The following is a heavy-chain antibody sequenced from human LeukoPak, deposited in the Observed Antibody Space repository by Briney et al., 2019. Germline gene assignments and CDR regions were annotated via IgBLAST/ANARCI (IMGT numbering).Heavy chain of an antibody. V-gene: IGHV3-23*01. J-gene: IGHJ4*02. CDR2: ISPGGGTT. D-gene: IGHD7-27*01. CDR1: GFTFSTYA. CDR3: ARRNSGDGYYFEY. Sequence: AGGSLRLSCAASGFTFSTYAMSWVRQAPGKGMEWVSGISPGGGTTSYADSVKGRFSISRDNSKNTLFLQMNSLRAEDTAVYYCARRNSGDGYYFEYWGQGTLVAVSS.